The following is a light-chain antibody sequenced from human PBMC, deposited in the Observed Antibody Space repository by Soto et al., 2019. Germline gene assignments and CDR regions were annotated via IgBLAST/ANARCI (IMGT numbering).Light chain of an antibody. CDR3: RAYSGTNDPHV. CDR1: SSDVGGYNY. Sequence: QSVLTQPPSASGSFGQSVTISCTGTSSDVGGYNYVSWYQQHPGKAPKLMIYEVSERTSGVPDRFSGSKSGNTAPLTVSGLHAYDEADYYCRAYSGTNDPHVVGTGTKLTVL. V-gene: IGLV2-8*01. J-gene: IGLJ1*01. CDR2: EVS.